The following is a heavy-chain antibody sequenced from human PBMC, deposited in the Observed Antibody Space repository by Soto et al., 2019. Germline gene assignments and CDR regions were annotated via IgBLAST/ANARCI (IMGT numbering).Heavy chain of an antibody. CDR3: AKAYSSGWHLDWFDP. V-gene: IGHV3-23*01. J-gene: IGHJ5*02. CDR2: ISGSGGST. CDR1: GFTFSSYA. D-gene: IGHD6-19*01. Sequence: PGGSLRLSCAASGFTFSSYAMSWVRQAPGKGLEWVSAISGSGGSTYYADSVKGRFTISRDNSKTTLYLQMNSLRAEDTAVYYCAKAYSSGWHLDWFDPWGQGTLGTVSA.